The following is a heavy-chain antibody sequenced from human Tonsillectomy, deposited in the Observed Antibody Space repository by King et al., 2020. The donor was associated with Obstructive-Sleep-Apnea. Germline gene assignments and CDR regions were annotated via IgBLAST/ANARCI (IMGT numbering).Heavy chain of an antibody. Sequence: VQLQESGPGLVKPSETLSLTCTVSGYSISIGYYWGWSRQPPGKGLEWIGMIYHRGSTYSNPPLNSSVTISVDTSKNQFSLKLSSVTAADTAVYYCARDRAEFTDYWGQGTLVTVSS. V-gene: IGHV4-38-2*02. CDR2: IYHRGST. D-gene: IGHD1-14*01. CDR1: GYSISIGYY. J-gene: IGHJ4*02. CDR3: ARDRAEFTDY.